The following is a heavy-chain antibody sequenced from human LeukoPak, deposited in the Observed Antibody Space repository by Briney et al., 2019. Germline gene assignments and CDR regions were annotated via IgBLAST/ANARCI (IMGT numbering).Heavy chain of an antibody. V-gene: IGHV1-2*02. D-gene: IGHD3-22*01. CDR2: INPNSGGT. J-gene: IGHJ4*02. Sequence: ASVKVSCKASGYTFTGYYMHWVRQAPGQGLEWTGWINPNSGGTNYAQKFQGRVTMTRDTSISTAYMELSRLRSDDTAVYYCARDDSIVVTPDYWGQGTLVTVS. CDR1: GYTFTGYY. CDR3: ARDDSIVVTPDY.